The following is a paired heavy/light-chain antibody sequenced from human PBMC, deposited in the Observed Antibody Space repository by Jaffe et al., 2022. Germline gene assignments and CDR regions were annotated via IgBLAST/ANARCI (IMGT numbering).Light chain of an antibody. Sequence: DFQMTQSPSSLSASVGDRVTITCRASQDINSYLAWYQQKPGKVPKLLIYAASTLQSGVPARFSGRKSGTDFTLTISGLQPEDVATYYCQKYDVAPWTFGHGTKVEV. CDR2: AAS. J-gene: IGKJ1*01. CDR3: QKYDVAPWT. V-gene: IGKV1-27*01. CDR1: QDINSY.
Heavy chain of an antibody. CDR2: INANSGVT. J-gene: IGHJ3*02. CDR1: GYTFSGVYF. D-gene: IGHD2-2*01. Sequence: QEQLVQSGADVKEPGASVKVSCKAPGYTFSGVYFMHWVRQAPGQGLEWMGWINANSGVTDYEQRFQGRITLTRDKSISTHYMELSSLISDDTAIYYCATSTGYTGNWGAWGAFDIWGQGTMVTVSS. V-gene: IGHV1-2*02. CDR3: ATSTGYTGNWGAWGAFDI.